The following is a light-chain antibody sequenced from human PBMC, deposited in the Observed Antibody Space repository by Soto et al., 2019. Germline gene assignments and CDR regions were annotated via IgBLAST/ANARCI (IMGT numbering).Light chain of an antibody. CDR1: SSDVGGYPF. J-gene: IGLJ1*01. CDR3: SSPAGSDGPIV. CDR2: DVN. V-gene: IGLV2-8*01. Sequence: QSALTQPPSASGSPGQSVTISCTGTSSDVGGYPFVSWYQQHPGKAPKVLIYDVNKRPSGVPDRFSGSKSGNMASLTGSGLQAEDEADYSCSSPAGSDGPIVFGTGTKVTVL.